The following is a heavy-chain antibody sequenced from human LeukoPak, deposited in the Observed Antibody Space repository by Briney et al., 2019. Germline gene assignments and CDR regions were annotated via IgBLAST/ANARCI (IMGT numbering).Heavy chain of an antibody. CDR2: ISSSSTYI. CDR1: GFTFSSYS. CDR3: ARDLYGDEDY. J-gene: IGHJ4*02. V-gene: IGHV3-21*01. Sequence: GGSLRLSCAAPGFTFSSYSMNWVRQAPGKGLEWISSISSSSTYIYYADSVKGRFTISRDNAKNSLYLQMNSLRAEDTAVYYCARDLYGDEDYWGQGTLVTVSS. D-gene: IGHD4-17*01.